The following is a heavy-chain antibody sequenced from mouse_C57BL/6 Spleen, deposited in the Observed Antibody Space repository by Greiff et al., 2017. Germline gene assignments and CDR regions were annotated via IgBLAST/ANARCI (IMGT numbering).Heavy chain of an antibody. V-gene: IGHV1-82*01. D-gene: IGHD3-2*02. J-gene: IGHJ2*01. CDR1: GYAFSSSW. CDR2: IYPGDGDT. CDR3: ARGWRQLRPYFDD. Sequence: QVQLQQSGPELVKPGASVKISCKASGYAFSSSWMNWVKQRPGKGLEWIGRIYPGDGDTNYNGKFKGKATLTADKSSSTAYMQLSSLTSEDSAVYFCARGWRQLRPYFDDWGQGTTLTVSS.